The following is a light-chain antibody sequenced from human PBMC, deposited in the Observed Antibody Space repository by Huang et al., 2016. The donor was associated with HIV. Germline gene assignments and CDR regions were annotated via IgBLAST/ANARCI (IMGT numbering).Light chain of an antibody. CDR1: QSVSSN. CDR3: QQYNNWPRT. V-gene: IGKV3-15*01. Sequence: EIVMTQSPATLSVSPGERATLSCRVSQSVSSNLAWYQQKPGQTPRLLIYGASTRATGIPARFSGSGSETEFTLTISSLQSEDFSVYYCQQYNNWPRTFGQGTKVEIK. J-gene: IGKJ1*01. CDR2: GAS.